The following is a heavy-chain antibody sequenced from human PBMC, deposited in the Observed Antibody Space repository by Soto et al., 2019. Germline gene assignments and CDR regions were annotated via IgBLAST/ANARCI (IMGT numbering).Heavy chain of an antibody. CDR2: ISGSGGST. CDR3: ATFRLSFLRYCSGGSCRKTVDY. D-gene: IGHD2-15*01. Sequence: PGGSLRLSCAASGFTFSSYAMSWARQAPGKGLEWVSAISGSGGSTYYADSVKGRFTISRDNSKNTLYLQMNSLRAEDTAVYYCATFRLSFLRYCSGGSCRKTVDYWGQGTLVTVSS. J-gene: IGHJ4*02. CDR1: GFTFSSYA. V-gene: IGHV3-23*01.